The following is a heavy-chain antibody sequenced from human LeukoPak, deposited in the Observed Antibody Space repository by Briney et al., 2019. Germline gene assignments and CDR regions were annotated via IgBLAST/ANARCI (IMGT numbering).Heavy chain of an antibody. CDR2: IYYSGST. CDR1: GGSISSYY. D-gene: IGHD6-25*01. CDR3: ARRRSRQRPPDY. J-gene: IGHJ4*02. Sequence: KPSETLSLTCTVSGGSISSYYWSWIRQPPGKGLEWIGYIYYSGSTNYNPSLKSRVTISVDTSRKQFSMKLSSVTAAGTAVYYCARRRSRQRPPDYWGQGGLVTVSS. V-gene: IGHV4-59*08.